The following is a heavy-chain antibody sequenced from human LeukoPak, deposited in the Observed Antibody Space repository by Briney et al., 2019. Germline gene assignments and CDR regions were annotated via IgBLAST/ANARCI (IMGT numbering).Heavy chain of an antibody. Sequence: PSETLSLTCTVSGGSISSSSYYWGWIRQPPGKGLEWIGSIYYSGSTNYNPSLKSRVTISVDTSKNQFSLKLSSVTAADTAVYYCARGRRLGATFLRAIRIDSNWFDPWGQGTLVTVSS. CDR2: IYYSGST. CDR3: ARGRRLGATFLRAIRIDSNWFDP. J-gene: IGHJ5*02. CDR1: GGSISSSSYY. V-gene: IGHV4-39*07. D-gene: IGHD3-16*01.